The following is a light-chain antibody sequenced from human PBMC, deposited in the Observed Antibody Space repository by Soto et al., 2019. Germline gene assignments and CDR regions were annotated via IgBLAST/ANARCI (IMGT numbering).Light chain of an antibody. CDR3: SLYTSSSTVA. J-gene: IGLJ2*01. V-gene: IGLV2-14*01. CDR1: SSDVGGYKY. CDR2: EVS. Sequence: QSALTQPASVSGSPGQSITISCTGTSSDVGGYKYVSWYQQHPGKAPKLMIYEVSNRPSGVSDRFSGSKSGNTASLAISGLQPEDEADYYCSLYTSSSTVAFGGGTKVTVL.